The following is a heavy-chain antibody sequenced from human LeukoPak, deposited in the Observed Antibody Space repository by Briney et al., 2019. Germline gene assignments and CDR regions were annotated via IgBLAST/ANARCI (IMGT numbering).Heavy chain of an antibody. CDR1: DGSVSSSSYY. Sequence: SETLSLTCTVSDGSVSSSSYYWGWIRQPPGKGLEWIGNGYYSGMTHYSPSLKSRATISVDTSKNQFSLNLNSMTAADTAVYYCASCQRFLEVHYWGQGILVTVSS. J-gene: IGHJ4*02. D-gene: IGHD3-3*01. CDR2: GYYSGMT. CDR3: ASCQRFLEVHY. V-gene: IGHV4-39*01.